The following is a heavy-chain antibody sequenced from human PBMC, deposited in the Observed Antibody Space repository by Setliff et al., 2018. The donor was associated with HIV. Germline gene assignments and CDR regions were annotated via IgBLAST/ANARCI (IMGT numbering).Heavy chain of an antibody. CDR2: INPSSGST. Sequence: VASVKVSCKASGYTFTSYYMHWVRQAPGQGLEWMGIINPSSGSTSYAQKFQGRVTMTRDTSMSTAYMELSGLTSDDTAVYYCARRVPHLDYWGQGTLVTVSS. D-gene: IGHD3-3*02. CDR1: GYTFTSYY. J-gene: IGHJ4*02. CDR3: ARRVPHLDY. V-gene: IGHV1-46*01.